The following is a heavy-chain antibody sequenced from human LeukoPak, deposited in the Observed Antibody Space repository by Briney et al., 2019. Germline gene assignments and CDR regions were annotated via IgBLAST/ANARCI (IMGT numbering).Heavy chain of an antibody. J-gene: IGHJ5*01. Sequence: GGSLRLSCAASGFTVSSNYMNWVRQAPGKGLEWVSGIIGGGGNTYYADSVKGRFTISRDNSKNTLYLQMNSLRAEDTAVYYCAKGGQYQPPCWFDSWGQGTLVTVSS. CDR3: AKGGQYQPPCWFDS. CDR2: IIGGGGNT. CDR1: GFTVSSNY. D-gene: IGHD2-2*01. V-gene: IGHV3-23*01.